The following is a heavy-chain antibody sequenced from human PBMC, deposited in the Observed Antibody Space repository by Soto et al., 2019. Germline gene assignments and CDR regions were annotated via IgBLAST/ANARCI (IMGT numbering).Heavy chain of an antibody. V-gene: IGHV3-23*01. CDR3: AKFPASGRGFVFGH. D-gene: IGHD1-26*01. CDR1: GFIFSSYA. J-gene: IGHJ4*02. Sequence: EAQLLESGGGLVRPWGPLRLSSAASGFIFSSYALGWFRQTPGKGLEWVSAISGTCGSMDDADSMKGRFTIARDNSKNTLYLQMSSLSPEDTATYYFAKFPASGRGFVFGHWGQGTQVTVSS. CDR2: ISGTCGSM.